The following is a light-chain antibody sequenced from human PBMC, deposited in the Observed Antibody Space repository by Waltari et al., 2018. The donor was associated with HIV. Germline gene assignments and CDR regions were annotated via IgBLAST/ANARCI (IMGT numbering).Light chain of an antibody. CDR1: SSDVGGYNY. CDR2: EVS. CDR3: SSYTSSSTLYV. Sequence: QSALTQPASVSGSPGQSITISCTGTSSDVGGYNYVSLYQQHPGKAPKLMISEVSKRPSGVTNRFSGSKSGNTASLTISGLQVEDEADYYCSSYTSSSTLYVFGTGTKVTVL. J-gene: IGLJ1*01. V-gene: IGLV2-14*01.